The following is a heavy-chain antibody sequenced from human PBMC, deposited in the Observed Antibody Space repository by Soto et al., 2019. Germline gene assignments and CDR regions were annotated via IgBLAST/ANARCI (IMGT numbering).Heavy chain of an antibody. D-gene: IGHD3-10*01. CDR3: ASGRYHSDWFDP. CDR1: GFSFSSYA. CDR2: ISGSGGRT. Sequence: GGSLRLSCAASGFSFSSYAMTWVRQAPGKGLEWVSAISGSGGRTYYADSVKGRFTISRDNSKNTLYLQMDSLRPEDTAVYYCASGRYHSDWFDPWGQGTLVTVSS. V-gene: IGHV3-23*01. J-gene: IGHJ5*02.